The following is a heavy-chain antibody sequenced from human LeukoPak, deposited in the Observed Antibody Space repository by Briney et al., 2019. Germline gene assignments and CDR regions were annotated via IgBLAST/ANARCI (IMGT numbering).Heavy chain of an antibody. CDR2: INTNTGNP. J-gene: IGHJ3*02. CDR1: GYTFTGYY. Sequence: ASVKVSCKASGYTFTGYYMHWVRQAPGQGLEWMGWINTNTGNPTYAQGFTGRFVFSLDTSVSTAYLQISSLKAEDTAVYYCARRESDAFDIWGQGTMVTVSS. V-gene: IGHV7-4-1*02. CDR3: ARRESDAFDI.